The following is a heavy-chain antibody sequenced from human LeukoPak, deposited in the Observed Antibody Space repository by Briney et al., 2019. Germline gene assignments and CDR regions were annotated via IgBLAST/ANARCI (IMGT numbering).Heavy chain of an antibody. CDR1: GFTFSSYA. V-gene: IGHV3-23*01. CDR3: AKYHSISYDWDSSYFNS. D-gene: IGHD3-22*01. Sequence: LPGGSLRLSCAASGFTFSSYAMSWVRQAPGKGLEWVSAISGSGGSTYYADSVKGRFTISRDNSKNTLYLQMNSLRAEDTAVYYCAKYHSISYDWDSSYFNSWGQGTLLTVPS. CDR2: ISGSGGST. J-gene: IGHJ4*02.